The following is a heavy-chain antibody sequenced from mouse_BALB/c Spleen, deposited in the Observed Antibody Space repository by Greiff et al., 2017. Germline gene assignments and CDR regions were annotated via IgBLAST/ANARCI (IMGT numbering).Heavy chain of an antibody. CDR3: ARDPDYPGDSPYAMDY. Sequence: EVKVVESGGGLVQPGGSLKLSCAASGFTFSSYGMSWVRQTPDKRLELVATINSNGGSTYYPDSVKGRFTISRDNAKNTLYLQMSSLKSEDTAMYYCARDPDYPGDSPYAMDYWGQGTSVTVSS. V-gene: IGHV5-6-3*01. CDR1: GFTFSSYG. CDR2: INSNGGST. J-gene: IGHJ4*01. D-gene: IGHD2-4*01.